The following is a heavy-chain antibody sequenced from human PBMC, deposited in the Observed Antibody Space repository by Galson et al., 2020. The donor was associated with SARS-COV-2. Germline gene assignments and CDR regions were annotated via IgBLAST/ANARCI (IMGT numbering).Heavy chain of an antibody. D-gene: IGHD3-22*01. CDR3: SRQSGDYYYDSISSLDY. CDR1: GFTFTDSA. J-gene: IGHJ4*02. CDR2: IRSKTNNYAT. Sequence: GGSLRLSCVVSGFTFTDSAMHWVRQASGKGLEWVGRIRSKTNNYATSYAASLRGRFTISRDDSKNTGYLQMNSLKTDDTAVYYCSRQSGDYYYDSISSLDYWGQGTLVTVSS. V-gene: IGHV3-73*01.